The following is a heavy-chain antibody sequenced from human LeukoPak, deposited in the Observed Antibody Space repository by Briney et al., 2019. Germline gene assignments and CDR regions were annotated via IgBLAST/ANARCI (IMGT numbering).Heavy chain of an antibody. CDR2: INPNSGGT. D-gene: IGHD3-3*01. Sequence: ASVKVSCKASGYTFTGYYMHWVRQAPGQGLEWMGWINPNSGGTNYAQKFQGRVTMTRDTSISTAYMELSRLRSDDTAVYYCARPSTITIFGVVIEPNAFDIWGQGTMVTVSS. CDR3: ARPSTITIFGVVIEPNAFDI. J-gene: IGHJ3*02. CDR1: GYTFTGYY. V-gene: IGHV1-2*02.